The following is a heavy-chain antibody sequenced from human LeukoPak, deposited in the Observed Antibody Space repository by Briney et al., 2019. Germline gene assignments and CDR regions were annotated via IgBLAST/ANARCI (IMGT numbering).Heavy chain of an antibody. V-gene: IGHV3-21*01. J-gene: IGHJ3*02. Sequence: PGGSLRLSCAASGFAFSTYSVTWVRQTPGKGLEWVSSISSSSTYMFYADSVKGRFTISRDNAENSLFLQMNSLRAEDTAVYYCARNPPRTATQPSPFDIWGQGTMVTVSS. D-gene: IGHD2-15*01. CDR3: ARNPPRTATQPSPFDI. CDR1: GFAFSTYS. CDR2: ISSSSTYM.